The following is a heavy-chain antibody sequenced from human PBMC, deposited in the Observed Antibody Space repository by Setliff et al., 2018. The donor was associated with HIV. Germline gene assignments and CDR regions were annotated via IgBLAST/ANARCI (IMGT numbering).Heavy chain of an antibody. CDR1: GGTFSSYS. D-gene: IGHD6-19*01. CDR2: IIPILGVA. CDR3: ARGDVLRPGPIEEAGRSWFDP. J-gene: IGHJ5*02. Sequence: ASVKVSCKSSGGTFSSYSLSWVRQSPGQGLEWMGGIIPILGVANYAQKFQGRVTMTRDTSTSTVYTELSSLTSEDTAVYYCARGDVLRPGPIEEAGRSWFDPWGQGTLVTVSS. V-gene: IGHV1-69*10.